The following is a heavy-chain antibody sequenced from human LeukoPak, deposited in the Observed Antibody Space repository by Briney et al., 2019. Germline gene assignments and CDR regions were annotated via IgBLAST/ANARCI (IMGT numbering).Heavy chain of an antibody. Sequence: GGSLRLSCAASGFTFSSYWMHWVRQAPGKGLVWVSRINSDGSSTSYADSVKGRFTISRDNAKNTLYLQMNSLRAEDTAVYYCARAPLKYYDFWSGYFDYYYHGMDVWGQGTTVTVSS. CDR1: GFTFSSYW. V-gene: IGHV3-74*01. CDR2: INSDGSST. J-gene: IGHJ6*02. CDR3: ARAPLKYYDFWSGYFDYYYHGMDV. D-gene: IGHD3-3*01.